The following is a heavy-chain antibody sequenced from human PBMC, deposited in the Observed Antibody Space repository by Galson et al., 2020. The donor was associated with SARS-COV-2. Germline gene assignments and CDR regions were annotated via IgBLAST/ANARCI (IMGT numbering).Heavy chain of an antibody. Sequence: GPSLKISCTASGFTFGDYAMRWFHRAPGKGLEWVGVITSKAHGGTTEYAASVKGRFTISRDDSKSIAYLQMNSLKTEDTAVYYCTRVGYCSSTSCFDYWGQGTLVTVSS. V-gene: IGHV3-49*03. D-gene: IGHD2-2*01. CDR3: TRVGYCSSTSCFDY. J-gene: IGHJ4*02. CDR1: GFTFGDYA. CDR2: ITSKAHGGTT.